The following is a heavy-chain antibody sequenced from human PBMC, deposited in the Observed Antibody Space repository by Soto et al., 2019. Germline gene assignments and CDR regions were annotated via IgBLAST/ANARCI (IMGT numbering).Heavy chain of an antibody. CDR1: GGSISSGDYY. J-gene: IGHJ5*02. Sequence: NPSETLSLTCTVSGGSISSGDYYWSWIRQPPGKGLEWIGYIYYSGSTYYNPSLKSRVTISVDTSKNQFSLKLSSVTAADTAMYYCAGTTNNWFDPWGQGTLVTVSS. V-gene: IGHV4-30-4*01. D-gene: IGHD3-3*01. CDR3: AGTTNNWFDP. CDR2: IYYSGST.